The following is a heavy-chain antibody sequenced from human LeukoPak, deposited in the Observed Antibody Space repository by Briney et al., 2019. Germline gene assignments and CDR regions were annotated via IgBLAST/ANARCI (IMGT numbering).Heavy chain of an antibody. CDR3: ARGGQGDGYSADEAFDV. Sequence: SQTLSLTCVISGDSVVSNSTACNWIRQSPSRGLEWLGRTYYRSKWYNDYAVSVKSRIIINPDTSKNQFSLQLNSVTPEDTAVYYCARGGQGDGYSADEAFDVWGQGTMVSVS. D-gene: IGHD5-24*01. J-gene: IGHJ3*01. V-gene: IGHV6-1*01. CDR1: GDSVVSNSTA. CDR2: TYYRSKWYN.